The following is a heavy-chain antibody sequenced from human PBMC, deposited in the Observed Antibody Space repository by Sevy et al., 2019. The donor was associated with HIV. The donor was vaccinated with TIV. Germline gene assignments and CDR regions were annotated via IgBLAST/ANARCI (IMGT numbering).Heavy chain of an antibody. CDR2: INPNSGGT. J-gene: IGHJ4*02. CDR1: GYTFTGYY. CDR3: ARGPHMIVVVQFDY. Sequence: ASVKVSCKASGYTFTGYYMHWVRQAPGQGLEWMGWINPNSGGTNYAQKFQGRVTMTRDTSISTAYMELSRLRSDDTAVYYCARGPHMIVVVQFDYWGQRTLVTVSS. D-gene: IGHD3-22*01. V-gene: IGHV1-2*02.